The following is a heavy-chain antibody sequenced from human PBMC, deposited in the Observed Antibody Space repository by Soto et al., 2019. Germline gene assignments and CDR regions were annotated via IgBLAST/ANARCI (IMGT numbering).Heavy chain of an antibody. CDR3: ARIAVVAATRSPWFDP. D-gene: IGHD2-15*01. CDR1: GYTFTSYA. J-gene: IGHJ5*02. Sequence: ASVKVSCKASGYTFTSYAMHWVRQAPGQRLEWMGWINAGNGNTKYSQKFQGRVTITRDTSASTAYMELSSLRSGDTAVYYCARIAVVAATRSPWFDPWGQGTLVTVSS. V-gene: IGHV1-3*01. CDR2: INAGNGNT.